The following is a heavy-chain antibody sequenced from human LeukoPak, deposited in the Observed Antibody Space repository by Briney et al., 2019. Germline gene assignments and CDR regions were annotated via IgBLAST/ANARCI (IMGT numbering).Heavy chain of an antibody. V-gene: IGHV4-4*02. CDR3: ASHGIAAAGRYYYYYMDV. J-gene: IGHJ6*03. CDR2: IYHSGST. D-gene: IGHD6-13*01. Sequence: SETLSLTCAVSGGSISSSNWWSWVRQPPGKGLEWIGEIYHSGSTNYNPSLKSRVTISVDKSKNQFSLKLSSVTAADTAAYYCASHGIAAAGRYYYYYMDVWGKGTTVTVSS. CDR1: GGSISSSNW.